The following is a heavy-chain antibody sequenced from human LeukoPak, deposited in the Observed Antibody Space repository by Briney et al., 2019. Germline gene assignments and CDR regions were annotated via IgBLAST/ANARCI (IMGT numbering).Heavy chain of an antibody. CDR3: ARGSWRLVRGAASFES. CDR2: VSYDGSNK. J-gene: IGHJ4*02. CDR1: GFTFSSYA. D-gene: IGHD3-10*01. Sequence: GGSLGLSCAASGFTFSSYAMHWVRQAAGKGLEWVAVVSYDGSNKYYADSVKGRFTISRDNSKNTLYLQMNSLRAEDTAVYYCARGSWRLVRGAASFESWGRGTLVTVSS. V-gene: IGHV3-30-3*01.